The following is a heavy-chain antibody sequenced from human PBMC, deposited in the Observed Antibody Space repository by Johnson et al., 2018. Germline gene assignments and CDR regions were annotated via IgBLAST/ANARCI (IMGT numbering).Heavy chain of an antibody. CDR3: GTDLSGYNYGMDV. D-gene: IGHD3-10*01. CDR2: ISYDGRNK. Sequence: QVQLVESGGGVVQPGRSLRLSCAASGFTFSSHGMHWVRQAQGKGLEWVAVISYDGRNKYYADSVKGLVTISRDQSKNTLYLHRNSLRAEGTAVYYCGTDLSGYNYGMDVWGQGTTVTVSS. CDR1: GFTFSSHG. J-gene: IGHJ6*02. V-gene: IGHV3-30*03.